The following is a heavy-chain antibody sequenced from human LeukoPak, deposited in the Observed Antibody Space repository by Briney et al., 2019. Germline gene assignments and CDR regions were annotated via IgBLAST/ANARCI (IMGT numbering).Heavy chain of an antibody. CDR1: GGTFGSYA. V-gene: IGHV1-69*04. CDR2: VIPILGIA. Sequence: ASVKVSCKASGGTFGSYAISWVRQAPGQGLEWMGRVIPILGIANYAQKFQGRVTITADKSTSTAYMELSSLRSEDTAVYYCARDPDYGGNYFDYWGQGTLVTVSS. J-gene: IGHJ4*02. CDR3: ARDPDYGGNYFDY. D-gene: IGHD4-23*01.